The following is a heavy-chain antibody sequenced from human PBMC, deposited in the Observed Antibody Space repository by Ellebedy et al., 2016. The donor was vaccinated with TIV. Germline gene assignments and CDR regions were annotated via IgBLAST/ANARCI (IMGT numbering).Heavy chain of an antibody. J-gene: IGHJ5*02. V-gene: IGHV3-21*01. CDR1: GFTFSDYA. Sequence: GESLKISCAASGFTFSDYAMTWVRQAPGKGLEWVSSLSGGSTYIYYADSLKGRFTISRDNAKNSLYLQMNSLRAEDTAVYYCGREYTSGYGFWFDPWGQGTLVTVSS. D-gene: IGHD5-12*01. CDR2: LSGGSTYI. CDR3: GREYTSGYGFWFDP.